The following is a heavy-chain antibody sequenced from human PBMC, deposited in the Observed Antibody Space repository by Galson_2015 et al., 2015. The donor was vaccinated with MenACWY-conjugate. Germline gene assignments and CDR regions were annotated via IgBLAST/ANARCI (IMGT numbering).Heavy chain of an antibody. Sequence: SLRLSCAASRYIFSGYWMGWVRQAPGKGLDWVANIKPDGSDIECADSVKARITISRDNAQNTLYLLMDSLRVEDTAVYYCVRWGLAYAMDVWGQGTTVTVSS. D-gene: IGHD3-16*01. CDR1: RYIFSGYW. CDR2: IKPDGSDI. CDR3: VRWGLAYAMDV. J-gene: IGHJ6*02. V-gene: IGHV3-7*03.